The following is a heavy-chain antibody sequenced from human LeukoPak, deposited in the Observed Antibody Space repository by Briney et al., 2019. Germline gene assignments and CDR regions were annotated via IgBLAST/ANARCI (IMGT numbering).Heavy chain of an antibody. V-gene: IGHV4-38-2*02. CDR3: ARLSVIVGADVDY. Sequence: PSETLSLTCTVSGYSISSGYYWGWIRPPPGKGLEWIGSIYHSGSTYYNPSLKSRVTISVDTSKNQFSLKLSSVTAADTAVYYCARLSVIVGADVDYWGQGTLVTVSS. CDR2: IYHSGST. CDR1: GYSISSGYY. D-gene: IGHD1-26*01. J-gene: IGHJ4*02.